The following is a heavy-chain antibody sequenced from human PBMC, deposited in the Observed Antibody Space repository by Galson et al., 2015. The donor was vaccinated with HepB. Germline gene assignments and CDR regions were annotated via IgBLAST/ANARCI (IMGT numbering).Heavy chain of an antibody. V-gene: IGHV4-31*03. CDR3: ARVHRGSSEERFQH. CDR1: GGSISSGGYY. Sequence: LSLTCTVSGGSISSGGYYWSWIRQHPGKGLEWIGYIYHSGSTYYNPSLKSRVIISVDTSKNQFSLKLSSVTVADTAVYYCARVHRGSSEERFQHWGQGTLVTVSS. D-gene: IGHD1-26*01. J-gene: IGHJ1*01. CDR2: IYHSGST.